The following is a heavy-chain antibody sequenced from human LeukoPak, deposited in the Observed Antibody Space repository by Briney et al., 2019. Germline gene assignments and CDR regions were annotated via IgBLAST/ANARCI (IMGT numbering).Heavy chain of an antibody. J-gene: IGHJ6*02. CDR3: ASTVNTSNGMDV. CDR1: GFTFSSSD. Sequence: GGSLRLSCAASGFTFSSSDMSWVRQASGKGLDWVSGISDGGVRTYYADSVKGRFTISRDNSKNTLYLQMNSLRAEDTALYYCASTVNTSNGMDVWGQGTTVTVSS. D-gene: IGHD4-11*01. V-gene: IGHV3-23*01. CDR2: ISDGGVRT.